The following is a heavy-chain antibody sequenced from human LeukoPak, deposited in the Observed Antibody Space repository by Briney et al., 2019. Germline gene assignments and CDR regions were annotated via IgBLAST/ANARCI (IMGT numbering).Heavy chain of an antibody. CDR2: ISAYNGNT. CDR1: GYTFTSYG. D-gene: IGHD3-3*01. Sequence: GASVKVSCKASGYTFTSYGISWVRQAPGQGLEWMGWISAYNGNTNYAQKLQGRVTMTTDTSTNTAYMELRSLRSDDTAVYYCARVRTYYDFWSGYYVGWFDPWGQGTLVTVSS. V-gene: IGHV1-18*01. J-gene: IGHJ5*02. CDR3: ARVRTYYDFWSGYYVGWFDP.